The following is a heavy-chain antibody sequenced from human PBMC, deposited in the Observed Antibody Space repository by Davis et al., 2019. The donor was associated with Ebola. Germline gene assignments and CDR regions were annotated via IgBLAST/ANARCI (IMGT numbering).Heavy chain of an antibody. CDR3: ARDRDGSSSWYGYGFDP. Sequence: SVKVSCKASGYTFTSYGISWVRQAPGQGLEWMGGIIPIFGTANYAQKFQGRVTITADESTSTAYMELSSLRSEDTAVYYCARDRDGSSSWYGYGFDPWGQGTLVTVSS. V-gene: IGHV1-69*13. J-gene: IGHJ5*02. CDR2: IIPIFGTA. D-gene: IGHD6-13*01. CDR1: GYTFTSYG.